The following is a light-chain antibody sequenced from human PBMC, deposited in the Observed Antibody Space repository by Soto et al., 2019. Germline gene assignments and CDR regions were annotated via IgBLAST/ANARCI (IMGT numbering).Light chain of an antibody. J-gene: IGKJ1*01. CDR1: QTIGRNY. CDR2: GAS. V-gene: IGKV3-20*01. Sequence: EIVLTQSPGTLSLSPGEIATLSCRASQTIGRNYLAWYQQKPGQAPRLLIYGASNRATGIPDRFSGSGSGTDFTLTISRLEPEDFAVYYCQQYGSSGTFGQGTKVDIK. CDR3: QQYGSSGT.